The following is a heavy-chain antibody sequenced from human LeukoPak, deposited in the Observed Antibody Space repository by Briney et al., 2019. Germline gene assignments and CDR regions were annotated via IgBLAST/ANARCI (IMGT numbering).Heavy chain of an antibody. CDR1: GFTFSSNG. CDR2: ISGSGGST. D-gene: IGHD2-2*01. Sequence: GGSLRLSCAASGFTFSSNGMSWVRQAPGKGLEWVSAISGSGGSTYYADSVKGRLTISRDNSKNTLYLQMNSLRAEDTAVYYCAKDRGDIVVVPAALFDYWGQGTLVTVSS. CDR3: AKDRGDIVVVPAALFDY. V-gene: IGHV3-23*01. J-gene: IGHJ4*02.